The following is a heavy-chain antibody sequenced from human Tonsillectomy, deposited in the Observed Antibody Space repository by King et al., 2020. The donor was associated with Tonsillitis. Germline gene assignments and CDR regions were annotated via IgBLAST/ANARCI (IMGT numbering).Heavy chain of an antibody. CDR2: IYWDDDK. D-gene: IGHD6-13*01. CDR1: GFSLSTSGVG. CDR3: ARLAAPYSSSRGWFDP. V-gene: IGHV2-5*02. Sequence: ITLKESGPTLVKPTQTLTLTCTFSGFSLSTSGVGVGWIRQPPGEALECLALIYWDDDKRYSPSLKTRLTITKDTSKNQVVLTMTNMDPVDTATYYCARLAAPYSSSRGWFDPWGQGTLVTVSS. J-gene: IGHJ5*02.